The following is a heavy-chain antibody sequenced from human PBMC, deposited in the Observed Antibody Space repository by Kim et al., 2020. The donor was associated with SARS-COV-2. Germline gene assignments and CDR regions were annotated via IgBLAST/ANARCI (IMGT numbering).Heavy chain of an antibody. CDR1: GFTFRSYA. D-gene: IGHD2-15*01. J-gene: IGHJ4*02. CDR2: ISYDGSNK. Sequence: GGSLRLSCAASGFTFRSYAMHWVRQAPGKGLEWVAVISYDGSNKYYADSVKGRFTISRDNSKNTLYLQMNSLRAEDTAVYYCARDGGGSSRYFDYWGQGTLVTVSS. V-gene: IGHV3-30-3*01. CDR3: ARDGGGSSRYFDY.